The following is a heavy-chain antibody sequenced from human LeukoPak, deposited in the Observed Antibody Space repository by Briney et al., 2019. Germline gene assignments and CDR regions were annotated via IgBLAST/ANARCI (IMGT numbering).Heavy chain of an antibody. V-gene: IGHV1-69*05. CDR2: IIPIFGTA. Sequence: GASVKVSCKASGGTFSSYAMSWVRQAPGQGLEWMGGIIPIFGTAKYAQKFQGRVTISTDESTSTDYMELSSLRSEDTAVYYCARGNIVGGDYLRANYWGQGTLVIVSS. D-gene: IGHD4-17*01. J-gene: IGHJ4*02. CDR3: ARGNIVGGDYLRANY. CDR1: GGTFSSYA.